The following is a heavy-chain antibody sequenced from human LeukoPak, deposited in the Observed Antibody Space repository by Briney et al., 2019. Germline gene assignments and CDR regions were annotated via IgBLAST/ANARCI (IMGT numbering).Heavy chain of an antibody. Sequence: GRSLRLSCAASGFTFSSYAMHWVRQAPGKGLEWVAVISYDGSNKYYADSVKGRFTISRDNSKNTLYLQMNSLRAEDTAVYYCASWEDDAFDIWGQGTMVTVSS. CDR2: ISYDGSNK. CDR1: GFTFSSYA. CDR3: ASWEDDAFDI. V-gene: IGHV3-30*01. J-gene: IGHJ3*02. D-gene: IGHD1-26*01.